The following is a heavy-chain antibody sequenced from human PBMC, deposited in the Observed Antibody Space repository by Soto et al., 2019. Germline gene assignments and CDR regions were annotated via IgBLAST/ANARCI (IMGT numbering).Heavy chain of an antibody. CDR2: ISSSSSYI. V-gene: IGHV3-21*01. J-gene: IGHJ6*02. CDR1: GFTFSSYS. CDR3: ARVGVAVAGTDYYYYGMDV. Sequence: EVQLVESGGGLVKPGGSLRLSCAASGFTFSSYSMNWVRQAPGKGLEWVSSISSSSSYIYYADSVKGRFTISRDNAKNSLYLQMNGLRAEDTAVYYCARVGVAVAGTDYYYYGMDVWGQGTTVTVSS. D-gene: IGHD6-19*01.